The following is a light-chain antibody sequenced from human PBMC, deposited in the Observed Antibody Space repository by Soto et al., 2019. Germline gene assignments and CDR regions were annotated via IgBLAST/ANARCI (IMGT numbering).Light chain of an antibody. CDR1: QSVSSS. CDR2: DAS. J-gene: IGKJ4*01. Sequence: EIVLTQSPATLSLSPGERATLSCRASQSVSSSLAWYQQKPGQAPRLLIYDASNRATGIPDRFSGSGSGTDFTLTISSLEPEDFAVYYCQQRSNWPLTFGGGTKVEIK. CDR3: QQRSNWPLT. V-gene: IGKV3-11*01.